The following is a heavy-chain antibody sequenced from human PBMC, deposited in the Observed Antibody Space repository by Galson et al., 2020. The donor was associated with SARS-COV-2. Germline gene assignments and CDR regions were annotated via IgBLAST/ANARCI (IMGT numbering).Heavy chain of an antibody. Sequence: GESLKISCAASGFTFSSYAMSWVRQAPGKGLEWVSAISGSGGSTYYADSVKGRFTISRDNSKNTLYLQMNSLRAEDTAVYYCAKDSGFGQRDYYDSSGYFHYWGQGTLVTVSS. V-gene: IGHV3-23*01. D-gene: IGHD3-22*01. CDR3: AKDSGFGQRDYYDSSGYFHY. CDR1: GFTFSSYA. J-gene: IGHJ4*02. CDR2: ISGSGGST.